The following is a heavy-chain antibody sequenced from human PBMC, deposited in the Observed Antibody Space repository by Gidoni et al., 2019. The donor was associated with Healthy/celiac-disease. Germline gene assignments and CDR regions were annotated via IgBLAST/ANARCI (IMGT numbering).Heavy chain of an antibody. CDR2: IYSGGST. V-gene: IGHV3-66*01. CDR3: ARDKSAHDSSGYYESEWYFDL. J-gene: IGHJ2*01. Sequence: EVQLVESGGGLVQPGGSLRLSCAASGFTVSSNYMIWVRQAPGKGLEWVSVIYSGGSTYYADSVKGRFTISRDNSKNTLYLQMNSLRAEDTAVYYCARDKSAHDSSGYYESEWYFDLWGRGTLVTVSS. D-gene: IGHD3-22*01. CDR1: GFTVSSNY.